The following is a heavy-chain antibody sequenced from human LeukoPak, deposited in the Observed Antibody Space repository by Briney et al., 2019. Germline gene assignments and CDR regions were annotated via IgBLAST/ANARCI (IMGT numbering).Heavy chain of an antibody. Sequence: PSETLSLTCTVSGGSISSYYWSWIRQPPGKGLEWIGYIYYSGSTNYNPSLKSRVTISVDTSKNQFSLKLSSVTAADTAVYYCARFGIQYWYFDLWGRGTLVTVSS. J-gene: IGHJ2*01. CDR3: ARFGIQYWYFDL. CDR2: IYYSGST. CDR1: GGSISSYY. D-gene: IGHD5-18*01. V-gene: IGHV4-59*08.